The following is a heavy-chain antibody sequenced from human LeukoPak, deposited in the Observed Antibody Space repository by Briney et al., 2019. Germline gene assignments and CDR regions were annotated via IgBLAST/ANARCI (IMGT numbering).Heavy chain of an antibody. Sequence: GGSLRLSCAASGFTFSSYWMSWVRQAPGKGLEWVANVKQDGSEKYYVDSVKGRFTISRDNAKNSLSLQMNSPRAEDTAVYYCVRGKLYSSGYWGQGTLVTVSS. J-gene: IGHJ4*02. D-gene: IGHD3-22*01. CDR1: GFTFSSYW. CDR2: VKQDGSEK. V-gene: IGHV3-7*01. CDR3: VRGKLYSSGY.